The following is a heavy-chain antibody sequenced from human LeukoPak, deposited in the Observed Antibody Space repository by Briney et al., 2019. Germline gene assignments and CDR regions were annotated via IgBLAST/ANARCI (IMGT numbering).Heavy chain of an antibody. D-gene: IGHD4-17*01. J-gene: IGHJ3*02. V-gene: IGHV4-59*11. CDR2: ISYIGST. Sequence: SETLSLACAVSDDSFSSHYWTWIRQPPGKGLEWIGYISYIGSTNYNPSLKSRVTISIDTSKNQFSLRLSSVTAADTAVYYCARDLVTVTKGFDIWGQGTMVSVSS. CDR3: ARDLVTVTKGFDI. CDR1: DDSFSSHY.